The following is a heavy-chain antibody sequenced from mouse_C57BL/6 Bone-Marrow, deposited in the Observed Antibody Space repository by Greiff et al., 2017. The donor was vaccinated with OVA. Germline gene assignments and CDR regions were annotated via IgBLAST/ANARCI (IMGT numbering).Heavy chain of an antibody. CDR1: GYAFSSSW. J-gene: IGHJ4*01. CDR3: AREAYRSMDY. CDR2: IYPGDGDT. D-gene: IGHD6-5*01. Sequence: VQLQQSGPELVKPGASVKISCKASGYAFSSSWMNWVKQRPGKGLEWIGRIYPGDGDTNYNGKFKGKATLTADKSSSTAYMQLSSLTSEDSAVDFCAREAYRSMDYWGQGTSVTVSS. V-gene: IGHV1-82*01.